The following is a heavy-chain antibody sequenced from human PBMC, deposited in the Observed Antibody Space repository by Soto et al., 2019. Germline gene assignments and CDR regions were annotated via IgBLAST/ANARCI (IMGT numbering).Heavy chain of an antibody. CDR1: GGSISSYY. D-gene: IGHD2-21*02. Sequence: SETLSLTCTVSGGSISSYYWSWIRQPPGKGLEWIGYIYYSGSTSYNPSLKSRVTISVDTSKNQFSLKLSSVTAADTAVYYCARMDCGGDCYTPNWFDPWGQGTLVTVSS. CDR3: ARMDCGGDCYTPNWFDP. J-gene: IGHJ5*02. CDR2: IYYSGST. V-gene: IGHV4-59*01.